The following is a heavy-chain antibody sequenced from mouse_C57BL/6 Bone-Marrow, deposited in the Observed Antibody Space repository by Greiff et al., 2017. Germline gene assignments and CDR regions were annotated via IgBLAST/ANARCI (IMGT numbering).Heavy chain of an antibody. CDR2: INPNNGGT. CDR1: GYTFTDYY. CDR3: ARDDYYGSSWVGFAY. V-gene: IGHV1-26*01. Sequence: VQLQQSGPELVKPGASVKISCKASGYTFTDYYMNWVKQSHGKSLEWIGDINPNNGGTSYNQKFKGKSTLTVDKSSSTAYMELRSLTSEDSAVYYCARDDYYGSSWVGFAYWGQGTLVTVSA. J-gene: IGHJ3*01. D-gene: IGHD1-1*01.